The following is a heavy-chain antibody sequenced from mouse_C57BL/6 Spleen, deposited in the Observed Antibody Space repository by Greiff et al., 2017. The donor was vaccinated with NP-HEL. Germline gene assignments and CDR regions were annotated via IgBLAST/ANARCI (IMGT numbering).Heavy chain of an antibody. J-gene: IGHJ1*03. CDR3: ARHVYGSYWYFDV. V-gene: IGHV2-6-1*01. Sequence: QVQLQQSGPGLVAPSQSLSITCTVSGFSLTSYGVHWVRQPPGKGLEWLVVIWSDGSTTYNSALKSRLSISKDSSKSQVFLKMNSRQTDDTAMYYCARHVYGSYWYFDVWGTGTTVTVSS. CDR1: GFSLTSYG. CDR2: IWSDGST. D-gene: IGHD1-1*01.